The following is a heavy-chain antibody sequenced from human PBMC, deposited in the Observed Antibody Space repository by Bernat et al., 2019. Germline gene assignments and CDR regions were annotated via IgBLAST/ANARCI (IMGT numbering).Heavy chain of an antibody. CDR2: TRNKANSYTT. D-gene: IGHD3-10*01. CDR1: GFTFSDHY. CDR3: ARETLWFGELSLMDV. J-gene: IGHJ6*02. V-gene: IGHV3-72*01. Sequence: EVQLVESGGGLVQPGGSLSLSCAASGFTFSDHYMDWVRQAPGKGLEWVGRTRNKANSYTTEYAASVKGRFTISRDDSKNSLYLQMNSLKTEDTAVYYCARETLWFGELSLMDVWGQGTTVTVSS.